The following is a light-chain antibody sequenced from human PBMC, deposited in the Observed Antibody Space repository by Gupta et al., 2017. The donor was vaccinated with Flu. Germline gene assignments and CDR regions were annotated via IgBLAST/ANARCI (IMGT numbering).Light chain of an antibody. J-gene: IGLJ1*01. CDR1: STNIGSNA. CDR2: ANY. CDR3: AAWEKGLKGDYV. Sequence: TISCSRRSTNIGSNAEKWCQQDPGRAAKVLIYANYKQHSGGSDQMYGSKSEKTAAKAISGRQSEDEADYYCAAWEKGLKGDYVFGTGTKVTVL. V-gene: IGLV1-44*01.